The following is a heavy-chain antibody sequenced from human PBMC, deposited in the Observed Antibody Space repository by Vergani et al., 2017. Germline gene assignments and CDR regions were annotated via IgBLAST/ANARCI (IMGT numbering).Heavy chain of an antibody. Sequence: EVQLVESGGGLVQPGGSLKLSCAASGFTFSGSAMHWVRQASWKGLEWVGRIRSKANSYATAYAASVKGRFTISSDDSKNTAYLQMNSLKTEDTAVYYCTRLEAVAGMGGDDWGQGTLVTVSS. D-gene: IGHD6-19*01. J-gene: IGHJ4*02. CDR3: TRLEAVAGMGGDD. CDR1: GFTFSGSA. CDR2: IRSKANSYAT. V-gene: IGHV3-73*02.